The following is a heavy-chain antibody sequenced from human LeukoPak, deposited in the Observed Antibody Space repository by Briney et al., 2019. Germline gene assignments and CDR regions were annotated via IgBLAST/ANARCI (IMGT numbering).Heavy chain of an antibody. CDR1: GFIFSNNY. J-gene: IGHJ5*01. Sequence: PGGSLRLSCAASGFIFSNNYMRWVRQAPGRGLEWLATIWPDGSEKRYVDSLRGRVTISRDNVERSLYLQMNSLRAEDTAVYYCAKLKGQVTTWDSWGLGIRVTVSS. D-gene: IGHD2-21*02. V-gene: IGHV3-7*03. CDR3: AKLKGQVTTWDS. CDR2: IWPDGSEK.